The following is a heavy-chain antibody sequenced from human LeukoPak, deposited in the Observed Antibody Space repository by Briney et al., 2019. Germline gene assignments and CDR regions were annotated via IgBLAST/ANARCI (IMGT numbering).Heavy chain of an antibody. D-gene: IGHD3-22*01. CDR1: GGTFSSYA. CDR2: IIPIFGTA. Sequence: SVKVSCKASGGTFSSYAISWVRQAPGQGLEWMGGIIPIFGTANYAQKFQGRVTITADESTSTAYMELSSLRSEDTAVYYCARGGYYYDSSGYYSLDYWGQGALVTVSS. J-gene: IGHJ4*02. CDR3: ARGGYYYDSSGYYSLDY. V-gene: IGHV1-69*01.